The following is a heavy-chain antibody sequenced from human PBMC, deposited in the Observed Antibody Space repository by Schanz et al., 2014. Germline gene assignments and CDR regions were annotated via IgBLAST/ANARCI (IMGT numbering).Heavy chain of an antibody. CDR2: TRNRANNYFT. J-gene: IGHJ6*02. V-gene: IGHV3-72*01. CDR3: TRVTRSPGGHDLDA. Sequence: EVQLVESGGGLVQPGGSLRLSCAASGFTFSAYYMDWVRQAPGKGLEWVGRTRNRANNYFTEYAASVKGRFTISRDDSKNTLYLQMSSLKSEDTALYYCTRVTRSPGGHDLDAGGQGTTVTVSS. D-gene: IGHD3-16*01. CDR1: GFTFSAYY.